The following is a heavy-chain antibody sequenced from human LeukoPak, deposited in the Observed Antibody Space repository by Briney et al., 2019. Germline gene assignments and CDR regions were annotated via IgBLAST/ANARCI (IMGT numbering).Heavy chain of an antibody. CDR2: IYTSGST. V-gene: IGHV4-4*07. CDR3: ARGAPSSGWYNY. CDR1: GGSISSYY. Sequence: SETLSLTCTVSGGSISSYYWSWIRRPAGKGLEWIRRIYTSGSTNYNPSLKSRVTMSVDTSKNQFSLKLSSVTAADTAVYYCARGAPSSGWYNYWGQGTLVTVSS. J-gene: IGHJ4*02. D-gene: IGHD6-13*01.